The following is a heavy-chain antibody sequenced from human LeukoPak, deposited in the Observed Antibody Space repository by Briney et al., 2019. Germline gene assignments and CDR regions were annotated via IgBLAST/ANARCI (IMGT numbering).Heavy chain of an antibody. J-gene: IGHJ6*02. V-gene: IGHV1-69*04. CDR1: GGTFSSYA. Sequence: SVKVSCKASGGTFSSYAISWVRQAPGQGLEWMGRIIPILGIANYAQKFQGRVTITADKSTSTAYMELSSLRSEDTAVYYCARDIRYCSSTSCYYYGMDVWGQGTTVTVSS. D-gene: IGHD2-2*01. CDR3: ARDIRYCSSTSCYYYGMDV. CDR2: IIPILGIA.